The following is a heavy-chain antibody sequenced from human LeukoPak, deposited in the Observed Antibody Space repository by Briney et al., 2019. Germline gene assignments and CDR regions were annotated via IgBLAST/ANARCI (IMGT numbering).Heavy chain of an antibody. CDR2: IYHSGST. CDR1: GGSISSGGYY. D-gene: IGHD1-14*01. V-gene: IGHV4-30-2*01. CDR3: ARANSRNPRFDP. J-gene: IGHJ5*02. Sequence: SETLSLTCTVSGGSISSGGYYWSWIRQPPGKGLEWFGYIYHSGSTYYNPSLKSRVTISVDRSKNQFSLKLSSVTAADTAVYYCARANSRNPRFDPWGQGTLVTVSS.